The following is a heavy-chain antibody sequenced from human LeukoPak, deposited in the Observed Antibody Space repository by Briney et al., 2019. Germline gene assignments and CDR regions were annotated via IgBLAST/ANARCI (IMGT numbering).Heavy chain of an antibody. D-gene: IGHD5-24*01. Sequence: GGSLRLSCVGSGFSFSTYDMGWVRQTPGKGLEWVSAISTSGGYTEDADSVKGRFTISRDNSQNTLFLQMHSLRAEDTAVYYCAKKPATIKFPFDIWGQGTLVTVSP. CDR3: AKKPATIKFPFDI. CDR1: GFSFSTYD. J-gene: IGHJ4*02. CDR2: ISTSGGYT. V-gene: IGHV3-23*01.